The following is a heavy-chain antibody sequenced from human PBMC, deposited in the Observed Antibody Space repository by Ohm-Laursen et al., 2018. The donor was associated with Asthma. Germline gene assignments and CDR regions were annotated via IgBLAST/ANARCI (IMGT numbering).Heavy chain of an antibody. V-gene: IGHV3-30*03. D-gene: IGHD6-19*01. Sequence: SLRLSCAASGFTFSSYGMHWVRQAPGKGLEWVAVISYDRSNKYYADSVKGRFTISGDNSKNTLFLQMNRLRVEDTAIYYCARDSGMAVVVDAFDLWGQGTMVTVSS. CDR3: ARDSGMAVVVDAFDL. CDR2: ISYDRSNK. J-gene: IGHJ3*01. CDR1: GFTFSSYG.